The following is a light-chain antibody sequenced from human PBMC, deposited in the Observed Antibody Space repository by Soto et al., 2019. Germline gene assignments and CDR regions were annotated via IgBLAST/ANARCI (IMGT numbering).Light chain of an antibody. V-gene: IGKV3-11*01. CDR3: QQYKNWPPIT. CDR2: DAS. CDR1: QSVSSY. J-gene: IGKJ5*01. Sequence: IVLPQSPATLSLSPGERATLSCMASQSVSSYLAWYQQKPGQAPRLLIYDASNRATGIPARFSGSGSGTEFTLTISSLQSEDFAVYYCQQYKNWPPITFGQGTRLEIK.